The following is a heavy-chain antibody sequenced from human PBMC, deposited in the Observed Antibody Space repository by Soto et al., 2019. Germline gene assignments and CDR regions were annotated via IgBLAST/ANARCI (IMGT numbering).Heavy chain of an antibody. CDR3: ASFRQDDSSGYYYDY. D-gene: IGHD3-22*01. V-gene: IGHV1-46*01. CDR1: GYTFTSYY. Sequence: ASVKVSCKASGYTFTSYYMHWVRQAPGQGLEWMGIINPSGGSTSYAQKFQGRVTMTRDTSTSTVYMELSSLRSEDTAVYYCASFRQDDSSGYYYDYWGQGTLVTVSS. CDR2: INPSGGST. J-gene: IGHJ4*02.